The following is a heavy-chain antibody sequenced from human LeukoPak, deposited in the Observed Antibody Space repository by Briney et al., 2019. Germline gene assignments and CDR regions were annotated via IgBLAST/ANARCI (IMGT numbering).Heavy chain of an antibody. CDR1: GFTFSTYG. CDR3: ARMKHDYVWGANAFDI. V-gene: IGHV4-4*02. Sequence: GSLRLSCAASGFTFSTYGMTWVRQPPGKGLEWIGEIYHSGSTNYNPSLKSRVTISVDKSKNQFSLKLSSVTAADTAVYYCARMKHDYVWGANAFDIWGQGTMVTVSS. J-gene: IGHJ3*02. D-gene: IGHD3-16*01. CDR2: IYHSGST.